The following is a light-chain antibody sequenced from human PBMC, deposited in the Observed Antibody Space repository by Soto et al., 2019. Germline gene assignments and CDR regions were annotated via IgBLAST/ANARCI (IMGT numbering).Light chain of an antibody. CDR3: QHRDNWPLT. V-gene: IGKV3-11*01. CDR2: DAS. CDR1: QNIDTY. Sequence: EIVLTQSPATLALSPGQRATLSCRASQNIDTYLAWYQQKPGQAPRLLIYDASNRATGIPARVSGSGSWTDFTLTISSLEPEDFAVYYCQHRDNWPLTFGGGTTLEI. J-gene: IGKJ4*01.